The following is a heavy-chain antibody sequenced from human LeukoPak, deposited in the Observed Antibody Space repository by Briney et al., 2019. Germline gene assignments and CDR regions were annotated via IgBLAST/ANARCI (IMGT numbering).Heavy chain of an antibody. CDR2: IYYSGST. CDR1: GGSISSGDYY. D-gene: IGHD3-22*01. J-gene: IGHJ3*02. Sequence: SQTLSLTCTVSGGSISSGDYYWSWPRQPPGQGLEWIGYIYYSGSTYYNPSLKSRVTISVDTSKNQFSLKLSSVTAADTAVYYCARAQPRAYYYDSSGYYLNAFDIWGQGTMVTVSS. CDR3: ARAQPRAYYYDSSGYYLNAFDI. V-gene: IGHV4-30-4*01.